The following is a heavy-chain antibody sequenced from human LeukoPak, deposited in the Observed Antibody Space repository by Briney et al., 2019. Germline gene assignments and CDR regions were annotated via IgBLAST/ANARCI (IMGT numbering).Heavy chain of an antibody. CDR2: INHSGST. V-gene: IGHV4-34*01. CDR3: ARVIVVVVAATYYYYYGMDV. Sequence: PSETLSLTCAVYGGSFSGYYWSWIRQPPGKGLEWIGEINHSGSTNYNPSLKGRVTISVDTSKNQFSLKLSSVTAADTAVYYCARVIVVVVAATYYYYYGMDVWGQGTTVAVSS. CDR1: GGSFSGYY. D-gene: IGHD2-15*01. J-gene: IGHJ6*02.